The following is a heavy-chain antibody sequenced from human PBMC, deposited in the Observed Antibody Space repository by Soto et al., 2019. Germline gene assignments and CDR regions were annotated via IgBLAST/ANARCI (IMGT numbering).Heavy chain of an antibody. Sequence: GESLKISCKGSGYSFTSYWISWVRQMPGKGLEWMGRIDPSDSYTNYSPSFQGHVTISADKSISTAYLQWSSLKASDTAMFYCARHRGPLYGDYHDDAFDIWGQGTMVTVSS. CDR1: GYSFTSYW. CDR2: IDPSDSYT. J-gene: IGHJ3*02. D-gene: IGHD4-17*01. V-gene: IGHV5-10-1*01. CDR3: ARHRGPLYGDYHDDAFDI.